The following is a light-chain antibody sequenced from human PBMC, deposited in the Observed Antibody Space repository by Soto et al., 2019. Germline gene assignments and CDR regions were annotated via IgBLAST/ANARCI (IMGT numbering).Light chain of an antibody. Sequence: QCALTQPASVSGSPGQSITISCTRTSSDVGTYDLVSWYQHHPGAAPKLMIYEATRRPSGISNRFSGSKSGNTASLTISGLQAEDEADYYCCSFAGSNSWVFGGGTKLTVL. CDR1: SSDVGTYDL. J-gene: IGLJ3*02. CDR3: CSFAGSNSWV. V-gene: IGLV2-23*01. CDR2: EAT.